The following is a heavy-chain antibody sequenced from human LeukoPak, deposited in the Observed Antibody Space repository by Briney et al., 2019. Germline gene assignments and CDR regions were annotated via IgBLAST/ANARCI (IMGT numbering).Heavy chain of an antibody. CDR3: ERNHYDFWSGYSGVNWFDP. V-gene: IGHV3-66*02. D-gene: IGHD3-3*01. CDR2: IYSGGST. J-gene: IGHJ5*02. Sequence: PGGSLRLYCAASGFTVSSNYMSWVRQAPGKGLEWVSVIYSGGSTYYADSVKGRFTISRDNSKNTLYLQMDSLRAEDTAVYYCERNHYDFWSGYSGVNWFDPWGQGSLVTVSS. CDR1: GFTVSSNY.